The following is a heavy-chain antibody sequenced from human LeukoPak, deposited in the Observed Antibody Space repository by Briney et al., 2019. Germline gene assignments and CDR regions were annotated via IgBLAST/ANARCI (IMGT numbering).Heavy chain of an antibody. CDR1: GFTFSSSA. Sequence: GGSLRLSCAASGFTFSSSAMSWVRQVPGKGLEWVSGISASGGSTNYADSVRGRFTISRDNSKNTLYLQMNSLRAEDTAVYYCAKAPYYSDPLWGQGTLVTVSS. V-gene: IGHV3-23*01. CDR3: AKAPYYSDPL. CDR2: ISASGGST. J-gene: IGHJ4*02. D-gene: IGHD3-22*01.